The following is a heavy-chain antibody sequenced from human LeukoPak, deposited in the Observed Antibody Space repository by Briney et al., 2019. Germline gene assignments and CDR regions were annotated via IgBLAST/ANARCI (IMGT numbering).Heavy chain of an antibody. CDR3: ARARRIAVAGTGEYYFDY. CDR1: GGTFSVYA. D-gene: IGHD6-19*01. V-gene: IGHV1-69*04. J-gene: IGHJ4*02. CDR2: IISILGIA. Sequence: SVKVSCKASGGTFSVYAISWVRQAPGQGLEWMGRIISILGIANYAQKFQGRVTITADKPTSTAYMELSSLRSEDTAVYYCARARRIAVAGTGEYYFDYWGQGTLVTVSS.